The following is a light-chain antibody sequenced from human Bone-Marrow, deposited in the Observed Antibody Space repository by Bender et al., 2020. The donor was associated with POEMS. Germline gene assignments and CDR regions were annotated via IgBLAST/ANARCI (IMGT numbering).Light chain of an antibody. CDR2: SSH. Sequence: QSVLTQPPSASGTPGQRVTISCSGGSSNIGAHAVNWYQHLPGTAPKLIIYSSHRRPSEVPDRFSGSRSGTSTSLAISGLRSGDEADYYCLAWDESLTVVLGGGTKLTVL. J-gene: IGLJ2*01. CDR1: SSNIGAHA. CDR3: LAWDESLTVV. V-gene: IGLV1-44*01.